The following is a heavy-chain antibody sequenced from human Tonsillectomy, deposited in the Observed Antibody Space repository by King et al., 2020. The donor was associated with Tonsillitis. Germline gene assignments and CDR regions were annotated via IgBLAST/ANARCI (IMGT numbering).Heavy chain of an antibody. CDR3: ARAGSIAAAGTGYYFDY. Sequence: QLQLQESGSGLVKPSQTLSLTCAVSGGSISSGAYSWSWIRQPPRKGLEWIGYIYLSGNTYYNPSLKSRVTISVDRSKNQFSLRLNSVTAADTAVYYCARAGSIAAAGTGYYFDYWGQGTLVTVSS. J-gene: IGHJ4*02. CDR1: GGSISSGAYS. V-gene: IGHV4-30-2*01. D-gene: IGHD6-13*01. CDR2: IYLSGNT.